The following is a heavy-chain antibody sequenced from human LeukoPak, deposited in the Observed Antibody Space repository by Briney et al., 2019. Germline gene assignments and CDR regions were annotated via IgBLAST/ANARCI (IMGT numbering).Heavy chain of an antibody. CDR3: AKGDGYNYDNWFDP. CDR1: GFTFNNYA. J-gene: IGHJ5*02. Sequence: PGGSLIVSCAASGFTFNNYALSWVRQAPGKGLEWVSAISDSGGSTYYADSVKGRFTISRDNSQNTLYLQMNSLRAEDTAVYYCAKGDGYNYDNWFDPWGQGTLVTVSS. V-gene: IGHV3-23*01. D-gene: IGHD5-24*01. CDR2: ISDSGGST.